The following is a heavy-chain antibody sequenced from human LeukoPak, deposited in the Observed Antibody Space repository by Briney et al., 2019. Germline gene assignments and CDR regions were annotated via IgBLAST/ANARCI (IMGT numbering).Heavy chain of an antibody. Sequence: PGGSLRLSCAASGFTFNTYSVNWVRQAPGKGLEWVSSISSGSSYIFYADSMKGRFTISRDNAKTSLYLQMNSLRAEDTAVYYCARDLEAANTYYFDYWGQGTMVTVSS. V-gene: IGHV3-21*01. CDR1: GFTFNTYS. CDR3: ARDLEAANTYYFDY. J-gene: IGHJ4*02. D-gene: IGHD6-13*01. CDR2: ISSGSSYI.